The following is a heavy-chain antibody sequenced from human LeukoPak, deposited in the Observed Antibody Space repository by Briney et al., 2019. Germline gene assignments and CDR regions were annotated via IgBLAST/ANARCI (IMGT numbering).Heavy chain of an antibody. D-gene: IGHD6-13*01. CDR3: AKDSGYTSSWYFGDY. Sequence: GGSLRLSCVASGFTFSSYGMHWVRQAPGRGLEWVAFIRYDGSNKYYVDSVKGRFTISKDNSKNTLYLQMNSLRAEDTAVYYCAKDSGYTSSWYFGDYWGQGTLVTGSS. CDR2: IRYDGSNK. CDR1: GFTFSSYG. J-gene: IGHJ4*02. V-gene: IGHV3-30*02.